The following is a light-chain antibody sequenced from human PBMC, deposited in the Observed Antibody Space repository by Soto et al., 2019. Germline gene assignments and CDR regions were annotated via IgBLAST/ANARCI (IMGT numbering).Light chain of an antibody. V-gene: IGKV1-5*03. CDR1: QSISSW. CDR3: QQYKSYPRT. Sequence: DIQMTQSPSTLSASVGDRVTITCRASQSISSWLAWYQQKPGKAPKLLLYKASSLESGVPSRFSGSGSGTEFTLTISSLQPDDFATYYCQQYKSYPRTFGQGTKVEIK. J-gene: IGKJ1*01. CDR2: KAS.